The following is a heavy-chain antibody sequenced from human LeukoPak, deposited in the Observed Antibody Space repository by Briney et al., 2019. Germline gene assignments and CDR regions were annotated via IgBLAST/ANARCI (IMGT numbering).Heavy chain of an antibody. D-gene: IGHD3-16*01. J-gene: IGHJ3*02. CDR3: ARWGHQQAAFDI. CDR2: TYYRSKWYN. CDR1: GDSVSSNNPA. Sequence: SQTLSLTCAISGDSVSSNNPAWNWIRQSPSRGLEWLGRTYYRSKWYNDYAVSVKGRITINPDTSKNQFSLQLNSVTPEDTAVYYCARWGHQQAAFDIWGQGTMVTVSS. V-gene: IGHV6-1*01.